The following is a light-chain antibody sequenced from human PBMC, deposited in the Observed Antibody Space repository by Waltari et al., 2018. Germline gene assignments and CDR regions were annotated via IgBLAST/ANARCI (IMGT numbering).Light chain of an antibody. CDR1: QSVSTN. Sequence: VVLTQSPATLSVSPGARATLSCRARQSVSTNLAWYQQKPGQAPRLLIFAASTRATGVPVGFSGSGSGTEFTLSISSLQSEDFAVYYCHQYDKWPPRYTFGPGTRLDIK. CDR3: HQYDKWPPRYT. CDR2: AAS. J-gene: IGKJ2*01. V-gene: IGKV3-15*01.